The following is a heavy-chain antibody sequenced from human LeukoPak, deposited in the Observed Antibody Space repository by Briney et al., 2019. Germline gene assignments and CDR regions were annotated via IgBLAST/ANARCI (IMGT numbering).Heavy chain of an antibody. V-gene: IGHV1-18*01. CDR1: GYTFTSYG. CDR2: ISAYNGNT. J-gene: IGHJ6*03. Sequence: GASVKVSCKASGYTFTSYGISWVRQAPGQGLEWMGWISAYNGNTNYAQKLQGRVTMTTDTSTSTAYMELRSLRSDDTAVYYCARASPDYGDPDPYYYYYCYMDVWGKGTTVTVSS. CDR3: ARASPDYGDPDPYYYYYCYMDV. D-gene: IGHD4-17*01.